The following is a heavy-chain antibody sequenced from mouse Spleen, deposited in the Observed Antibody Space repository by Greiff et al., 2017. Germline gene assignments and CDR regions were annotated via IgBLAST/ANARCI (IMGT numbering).Heavy chain of an antibody. CDR3: ARQDYGRYFDY. Sequence: EVKLMESGGGLVKPGGSLKLSCAASGFTFSSYGMSWVRQTPEKRLEWVATISGGGSYTYYPDSVKGRFTISRDNAKNNLYLQMSSLRSEDTALYYCARQDYGRYFDYWGQGTTLTVSS. CDR1: GFTFSSYG. D-gene: IGHD1-2*01. J-gene: IGHJ2*01. V-gene: IGHV5-9-2*01. CDR2: ISGGGSYT.